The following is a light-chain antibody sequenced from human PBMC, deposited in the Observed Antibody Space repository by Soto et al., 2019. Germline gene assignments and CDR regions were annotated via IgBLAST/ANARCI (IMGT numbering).Light chain of an antibody. CDR3: CSYAGSYTFEV. Sequence: QSALTXPRSVSGSPGQSVTXXXTXXXXXXGGYNYVSWYQQHPGKAPKLMIYDVSKRPSGVPDRFSGSKSGNTASLTISGLQAEDEADYYCCSYAGSYTFEVFGTGTKLTVL. V-gene: IGLV2-11*01. J-gene: IGLJ1*01. CDR1: XXXXGGYNY. CDR2: DVS.